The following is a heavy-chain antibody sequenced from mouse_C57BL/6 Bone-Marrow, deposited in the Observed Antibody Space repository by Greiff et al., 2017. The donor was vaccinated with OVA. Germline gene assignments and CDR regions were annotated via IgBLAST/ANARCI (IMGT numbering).Heavy chain of an antibody. CDR2: IYPRSGNT. J-gene: IGHJ3*01. V-gene: IGHV1-81*01. CDR1: GYTFTSYG. CDR3: ARESVYSKGDFAD. D-gene: IGHD2-5*01. Sequence: QVQLQQSGAELARPGASVKLSCKASGYTFTSYGISWVKQRTGQGLEWIGEIYPRSGNTYYNEKFKGKATLTADKSSSTAYMELRSLTSEDSAVYFCARESVYSKGDFADWGQGTLVTVSA.